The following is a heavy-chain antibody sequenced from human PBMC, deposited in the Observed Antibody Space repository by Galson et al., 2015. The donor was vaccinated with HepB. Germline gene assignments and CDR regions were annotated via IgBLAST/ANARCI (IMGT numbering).Heavy chain of an antibody. J-gene: IGHJ6*02. V-gene: IGHV3-30*18. Sequence: SLRLSCAASGFTFSSYGMHWVRQAPGKGLEWVAVISYDESNKYYADSVKGRFTISRDNSKNTLYLQMNSLRAEDTAVYYCAKNYYDSSGYYYEETISNYGMDVWGQGTTVTVSS. CDR3: AKNYYDSSGYYYEETISNYGMDV. CDR1: GFTFSSYG. D-gene: IGHD3-22*01. CDR2: ISYDESNK.